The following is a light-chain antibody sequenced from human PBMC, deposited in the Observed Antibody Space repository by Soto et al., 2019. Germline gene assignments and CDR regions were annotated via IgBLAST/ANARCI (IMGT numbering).Light chain of an antibody. J-gene: IGKJ2*03. CDR3: QQYNEFPYS. V-gene: IGKV1-33*01. CDR1: QDIGKF. Sequence: DFPMTQSPSSLSASVGDSVTITCQASQDIGKFLNWYQQKPGEAPKLLIHGSSNLETGVPSRFSGSGSGTAFSFTIRSLQPDDFGTYYCQQYNEFPYSFGQGTKLEIK. CDR2: GSS.